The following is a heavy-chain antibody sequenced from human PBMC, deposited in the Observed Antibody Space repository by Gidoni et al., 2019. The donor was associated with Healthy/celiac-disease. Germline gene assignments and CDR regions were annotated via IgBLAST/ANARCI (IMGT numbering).Heavy chain of an antibody. D-gene: IGHD3-3*01. CDR2: IDWDDDK. J-gene: IGHJ3*02. Sequence: QITLKESGPTLVKPTQTLPLTCTFSGFSLSTSGVGVVWFRQPPGKALEWLALIDWDDDKRYSPSLKSRLTITKDNSKNQVVLTMTNMDPVDTATYYCAHSGYDFWSGYYKDGYAFDIWGQGTMVTVSS. CDR3: AHSGYDFWSGYYKDGYAFDI. V-gene: IGHV2-5*02. CDR1: GFSLSTSGVG.